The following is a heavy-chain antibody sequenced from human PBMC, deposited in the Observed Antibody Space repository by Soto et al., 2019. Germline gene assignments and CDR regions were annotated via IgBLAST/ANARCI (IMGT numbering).Heavy chain of an antibody. CDR3: ARVVLPLYGMDV. D-gene: IGHD3-10*01. J-gene: IGHJ6*02. V-gene: IGHV4-59*01. CDR1: GGSFSGYY. CDR2: IYYSGST. Sequence: SETLSLTCAVYGGSFSGYYWSWIRQPPGKGLEWIGYIYYSGSTNYNPSLKSRVTISVDTSKNQFSLKLSSVTAADTAVYYCARVVLPLYGMDVWGQGTTVTVSS.